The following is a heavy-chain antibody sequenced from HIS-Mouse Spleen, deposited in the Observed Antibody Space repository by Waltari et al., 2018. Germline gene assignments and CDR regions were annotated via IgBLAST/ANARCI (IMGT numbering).Heavy chain of an antibody. CDR3: ARDRLAARYYYYGMDV. Sequence: VRQAPGKGLEWVANIKQDGSEKYYVDSVKGRFTISRDNAKNSLYLQMNSLRAEDTAVYYCARDRLAARYYYYGMDVWGQGTTVTVSS. D-gene: IGHD6-6*01. V-gene: IGHV3-7*01. J-gene: IGHJ6*02. CDR2: IKQDGSEK.